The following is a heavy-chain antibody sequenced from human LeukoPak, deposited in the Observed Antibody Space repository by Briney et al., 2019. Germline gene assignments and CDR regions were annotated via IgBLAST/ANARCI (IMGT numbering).Heavy chain of an antibody. J-gene: IGHJ2*01. D-gene: IGHD3-22*01. CDR2: IVLGSGNT. Sequence: GTSVKVSCRASGFTFTASAVQWVRQARGQRLEWIGWIVLGSGNTNSAPKFQGRVAFTRDMSTGTAYMDLNTLRSDDTAVYYCARVTDYDTGAYHWYFDLWGRGTLVTVSS. CDR3: ARVTDYDTGAYHWYFDL. CDR1: GFTFTASA. V-gene: IGHV1-58*01.